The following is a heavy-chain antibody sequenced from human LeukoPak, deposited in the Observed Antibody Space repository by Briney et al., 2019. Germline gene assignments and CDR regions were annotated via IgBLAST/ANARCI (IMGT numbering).Heavy chain of an antibody. CDR2: ISGGGVST. CDR1: GFTFSSYA. CDR3: AKDSSMIRGYFDY. D-gene: IGHD3-22*01. V-gene: IGHV3-23*01. Sequence: GGSLRLSCAASGFTFSSYAMNWVHQTPGKGLKWVSGISGGGVSTYYADSVKGRFTISRDNSKNTLYLQMNSLRAEDTAVYYCAKDSSMIRGYFDYWGQGILVTVSS. J-gene: IGHJ4*02.